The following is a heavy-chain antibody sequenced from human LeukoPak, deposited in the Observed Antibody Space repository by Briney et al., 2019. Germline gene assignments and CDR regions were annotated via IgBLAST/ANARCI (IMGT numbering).Heavy chain of an antibody. D-gene: IGHD6-19*01. CDR2: MNPNSGNT. V-gene: IGHV1-8*01. CDR1: GYTFTNYD. J-gene: IGHJ4*02. CDR3: ARDLSGSSGWYDFKVVDY. Sequence: ASVKVSCKASGYTFTNYDINWVRQATGQGLEWMGWMNPNSGNTDYGQKFQGRVTMTRNTSISTAYMELTSLRSDDTAVYYCARDLSGSSGWYDFKVVDYWGQGTLVTVSS.